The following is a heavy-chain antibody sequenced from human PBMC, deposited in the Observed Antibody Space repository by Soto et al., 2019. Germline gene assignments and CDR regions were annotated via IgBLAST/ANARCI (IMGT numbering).Heavy chain of an antibody. CDR2: ISYDGSNK. V-gene: IGHV3-30*18. CDR3: AKDKSLDGELFPGIGFAFDI. Sequence: GGSLRLSCAASGFTFSSYGMHWVRQAPGKGLEWVAVISYDGSNKYYADSVKGRFTISRDNSKNTLYLQMNSLRAEDTAVYYCAKDKSLDGELFPGIGFAFDIWGQGTMVTVSS. J-gene: IGHJ3*02. CDR1: GFTFSSYG. D-gene: IGHD3-10*01.